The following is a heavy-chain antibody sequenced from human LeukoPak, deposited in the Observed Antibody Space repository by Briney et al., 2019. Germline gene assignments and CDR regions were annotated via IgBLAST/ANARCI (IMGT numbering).Heavy chain of an antibody. CDR1: GFTFSNAW. CDR2: IKSKTDGGTT. D-gene: IGHD2-2*01. J-gene: IGHJ6*03. CDR3: ARGRAVPATMGFYYNYYMDV. V-gene: IGHV3-15*01. Sequence: GGSLRLSCAASGFTFSNAWMSWVRQAPGKGLEWVGRIKSKTDGGTTDYAAPVKGRFTISRDNSKNTLYLQIHSLRAEDTAVYYCARGRAVPATMGFYYNYYMDVWGKGTTVTVSS.